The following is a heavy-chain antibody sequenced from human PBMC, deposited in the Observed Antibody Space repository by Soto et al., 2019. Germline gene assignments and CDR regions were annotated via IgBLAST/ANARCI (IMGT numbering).Heavy chain of an antibody. CDR3: ARGFRVAATRWWFDP. CDR2: ISTYNGNT. J-gene: IGHJ5*02. CDR1: GYTFTSYD. V-gene: IGHV1-18*01. Sequence: QVQLVQSGAEVKRPGASVKVSCKASGYTFTSYDISWVRQAPGQGLEWMGWISTYNGNTNYAQKLQGRVTMTTDTSTSTAYMELRSLRSDDTAVYYCARGFRVAATRWWFDPWGQGTLVTVSS. D-gene: IGHD2-15*01.